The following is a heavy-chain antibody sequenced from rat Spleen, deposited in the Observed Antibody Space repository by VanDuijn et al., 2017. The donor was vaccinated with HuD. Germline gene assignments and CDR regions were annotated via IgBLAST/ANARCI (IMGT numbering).Heavy chain of an antibody. CDR3: ARLGDY. CDR1: GFSLISNS. J-gene: IGHJ2*01. Sequence: QVQLKESGPGLVQPSQTLSLTCSVSGFSLISNSVHWIRQPPGKGLEWIAGISSGGNTYHNSVLRSRLSISRDTSKSQVFLKMNSVQTEDTAMYFCARLGDYWGQGVMVTVSS. CDR2: ISSGGNT. D-gene: IGHD5-1*01. V-gene: IGHV2-6*01.